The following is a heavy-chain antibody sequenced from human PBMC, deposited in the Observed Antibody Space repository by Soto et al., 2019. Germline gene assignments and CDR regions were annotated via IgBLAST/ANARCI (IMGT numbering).Heavy chain of an antibody. CDR3: ASTRRLGELSLYYFDY. V-gene: IGHV1-69*12. J-gene: IGHJ4*02. D-gene: IGHD3-16*02. CDR1: GGTFSSYA. CDR2: IIPIFGTA. Sequence: QVQLVQSGAEVKKPGSSVKVSCKASGGTFSSYAISWVRQAPGQGLEWMGGIIPIFGTANYAQKFQGRVTITADESTSTAYMELSSRRSEDTAVYYCASTRRLGELSLYYFDYWGQGTLVTVSS.